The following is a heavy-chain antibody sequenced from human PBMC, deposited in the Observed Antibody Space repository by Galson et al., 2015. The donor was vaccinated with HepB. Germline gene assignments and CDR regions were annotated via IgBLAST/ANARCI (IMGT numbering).Heavy chain of an antibody. J-gene: IGHJ3*02. D-gene: IGHD3-22*01. CDR1: GFTFSSYS. V-gene: IGHV3-21*01. Sequence: SLRLSCAASGFTFSSYSMNWVRQAPGKGLEWVSSISSSSSYIYYADSVKGRFTISRDNAKNSLYLQMNSLRAEDTAVYYCARDRAGTLDRITMIVVVTPDTDAFDIWGQGTMVTVSS. CDR2: ISSSSSYI. CDR3: ARDRAGTLDRITMIVVVTPDTDAFDI.